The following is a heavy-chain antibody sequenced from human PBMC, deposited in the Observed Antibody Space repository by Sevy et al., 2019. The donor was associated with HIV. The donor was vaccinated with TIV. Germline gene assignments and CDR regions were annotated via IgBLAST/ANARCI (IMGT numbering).Heavy chain of an antibody. V-gene: IGHV3-48*02. J-gene: IGHJ5*02. CDR2: ISSSSSTI. CDR3: ARGTYYYDSSGYHWFDP. CDR1: GFTFSSYS. Sequence: GGSLRLSCAASGFTFSSYSMNWVRQAPGKGLEWVSYISSSSSTIYYADSVKGRFTISRDNAKNSLYLQMNSLRDEDTAVYYCARGTYYYDSSGYHWFDPWGQGTLVTVSS. D-gene: IGHD3-22*01.